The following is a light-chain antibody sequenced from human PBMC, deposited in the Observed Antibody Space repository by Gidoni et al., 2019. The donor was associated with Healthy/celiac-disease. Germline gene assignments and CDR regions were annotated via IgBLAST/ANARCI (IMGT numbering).Light chain of an antibody. CDR3: QQYYSTPWT. Sequence: DIVMPQSPDSLSVSLGERATINCKSSQTVLYSSNNKNYLAWYQQKPGQPPKLLIYWASTRESGVPDRFVGSGSGTDFTLTISSLQAEDVAVYYCQQYYSTPWTFGQGTKVEIK. J-gene: IGKJ1*01. V-gene: IGKV4-1*01. CDR2: WAS. CDR1: QTVLYSSNNKNY.